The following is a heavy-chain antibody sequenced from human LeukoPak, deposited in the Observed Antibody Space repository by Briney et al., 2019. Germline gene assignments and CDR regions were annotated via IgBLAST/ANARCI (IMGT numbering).Heavy chain of an antibody. Sequence: ASVKVSCKASGYTFTSYDINWVRQATGQGLEWMGWMNPNSGNTGYAQKFQGRVTMTRNTSISTAYMELNSLRSEDTAVYYCARLGRDDFLGGYWGQGTLVTVSS. CDR3: ARLGRDDFLGGY. CDR2: MNPNSGNT. CDR1: GYTFTSYD. D-gene: IGHD3-10*01. V-gene: IGHV1-8*01. J-gene: IGHJ4*02.